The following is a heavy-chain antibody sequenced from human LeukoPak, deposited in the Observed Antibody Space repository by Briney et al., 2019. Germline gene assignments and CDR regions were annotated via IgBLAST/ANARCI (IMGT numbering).Heavy chain of an antibody. V-gene: IGHV3-23*01. Sequence: GGSLRLSCAASGFTFSSYAMSWVRQAPGKGLEWVSAISGSGGSTYYADSVRGRFTISRDNSKNTLYLQMNSLRAEDTAVYYCARAPPNYYDSSGYYLFSYAFDIWGQGTMVTVSS. J-gene: IGHJ3*02. D-gene: IGHD3-22*01. CDR1: GFTFSSYA. CDR2: ISGSGGST. CDR3: ARAPPNYYDSSGYYLFSYAFDI.